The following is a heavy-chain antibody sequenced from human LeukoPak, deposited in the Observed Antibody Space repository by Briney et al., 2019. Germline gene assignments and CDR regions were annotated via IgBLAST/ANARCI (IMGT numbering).Heavy chain of an antibody. CDR3: ARVWFGEFHFDY. Sequence: PGGSLRLSCAASGITFSSYSMNWVRQAPGKGLEWVSSISSSSYIYYADSVKGRFTISRDNAKNSLYLQMNSLRAEDTAVYYCARVWFGEFHFDYWGQGTLVTVSS. D-gene: IGHD3-10*01. CDR1: GITFSSYS. V-gene: IGHV3-21*01. J-gene: IGHJ4*02. CDR2: ISSSSYI.